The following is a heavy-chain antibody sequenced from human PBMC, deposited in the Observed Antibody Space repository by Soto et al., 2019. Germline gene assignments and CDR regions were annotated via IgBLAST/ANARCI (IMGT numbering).Heavy chain of an antibody. CDR1: GYTFTSYY. CDR3: AREGTAAAGKKH. D-gene: IGHD6-13*01. V-gene: IGHV1-46*03. CDR2: INPSGCST. J-gene: IGHJ4*02. Sequence: QVQLVQSGAEVKKPGASVKVSCKASGYTFTSYYMHWVRQAPGQGLEWMGIINPSGCSTSYAQKFQGRXXMXRXMSTSTVYMELSSLRSEDTAVYYCAREGTAAAGKKHWGQGTLVTVSS.